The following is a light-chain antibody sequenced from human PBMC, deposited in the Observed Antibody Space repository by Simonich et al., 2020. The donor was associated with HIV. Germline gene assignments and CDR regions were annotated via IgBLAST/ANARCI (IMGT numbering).Light chain of an antibody. V-gene: IGKV4-1*01. Sequence: DIVMTQSPDSLAVSLGERATINCKSSQSILYSSNNKNYLTWYQQKPGTPPKLLIYWASTRESGVPDRFSGSGSGTDFTLTISSLQAEDVAVYYCQQYYNSPYTFGQGTKLEIK. CDR3: QQYYNSPYT. J-gene: IGKJ2*01. CDR2: WAS. CDR1: QSILYSSNNKNY.